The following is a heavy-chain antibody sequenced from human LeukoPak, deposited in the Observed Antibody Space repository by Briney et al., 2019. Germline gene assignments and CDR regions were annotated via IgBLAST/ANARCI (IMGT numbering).Heavy chain of an antibody. CDR2: VSWNSVAI. V-gene: IGHV3-9*01. CDR3: AKDIGVGATRGFDL. D-gene: IGHD1-26*01. J-gene: IGHJ2*01. Sequence: GRSLRLSCAASGFSFDDYAMLWVRQAPGKGLEGVTGVSWNSVAIGYADSVRGRFPISRDNAKNSLYLQMNSLRAEDTALYYCAKDIGVGATRGFDLGGRGTLVTVSS. CDR1: GFSFDDYA.